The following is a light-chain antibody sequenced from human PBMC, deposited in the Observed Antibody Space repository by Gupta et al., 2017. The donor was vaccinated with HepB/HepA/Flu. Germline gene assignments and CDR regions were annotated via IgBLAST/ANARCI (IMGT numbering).Light chain of an antibody. Sequence: DIQLTQSPSFLSASVGDRINFTCRASQAISRYVVWYQVKPGKPPKVLISAASTLQSGVPPRFSGRGSGTDFTLSITGLQPEDFATYYCQQLQNYPLTFGGGSKVE. CDR2: AAS. CDR3: QQLQNYPLT. J-gene: IGKJ4*01. CDR1: QAISRY. V-gene: IGKV1-9*01.